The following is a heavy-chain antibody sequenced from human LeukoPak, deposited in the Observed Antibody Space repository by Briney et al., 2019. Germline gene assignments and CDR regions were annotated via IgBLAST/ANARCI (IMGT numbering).Heavy chain of an antibody. V-gene: IGHV1-2*02. Sequence: ASVKVSCKASGYTFTGYYMHWVRQAPGQGLEWMGWINPNSGGTNYAQKLQGRVTMTTDTSTSTAYMELRSLRSDDTAVYYCARVRDIVATDIDYWGQGTLVTVSS. CDR2: INPNSGGT. CDR3: ARVRDIVATDIDY. CDR1: GYTFTGYY. J-gene: IGHJ4*02. D-gene: IGHD5-12*01.